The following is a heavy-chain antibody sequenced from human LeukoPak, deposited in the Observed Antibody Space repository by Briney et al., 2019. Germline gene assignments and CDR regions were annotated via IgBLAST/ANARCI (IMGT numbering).Heavy chain of an antibody. CDR1: GYSISSGYY. J-gene: IGHJ5*02. CDR2: IYHSGST. Sequence: SETLSLTCTVSGYSISSGYYWGWIRQPPGKGLEWIGSIYHSGSTYYNPSLKSRVTISVDTSKNQFSLKLSSVTAADTAVYYCARASDYGDFYTWFDPWGQGTLVTVSS. CDR3: ARASDYGDFYTWFDP. D-gene: IGHD4-17*01. V-gene: IGHV4-38-2*02.